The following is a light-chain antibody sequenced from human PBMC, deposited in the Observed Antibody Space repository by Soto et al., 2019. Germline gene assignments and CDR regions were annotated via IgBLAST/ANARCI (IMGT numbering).Light chain of an antibody. V-gene: IGKV3-11*01. J-gene: IGKJ1*01. CDR3: QQRGNWPWT. Sequence: EIVLTQSPATLSLSPGERATLSCRASQSVSSYLAWYQQKPGQAPRLLIYDASNRATGIPARFSGSGSGTDFTLTISSREPEDFAVYYCQQRGNWPWTFGQGTKLEIK. CDR2: DAS. CDR1: QSVSSY.